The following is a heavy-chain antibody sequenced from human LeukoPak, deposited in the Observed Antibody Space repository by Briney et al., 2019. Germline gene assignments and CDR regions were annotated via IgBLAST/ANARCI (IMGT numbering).Heavy chain of an antibody. V-gene: IGHV3-23*01. Sequence: GRSLRLSCAASGFFFSDSAMAWVRQAPGKGLEWVSTTTGLGDNTHYADSVRGRFTFSRDNSKNTLYLQMNSLRADDTAIYYCARNQQLGGHSYYYYGMDVWGQGTTVTVSS. D-gene: IGHD3-16*01. CDR2: TTGLGDNT. CDR3: ARNQQLGGHSYYYYGMDV. J-gene: IGHJ6*02. CDR1: GFFFSDSA.